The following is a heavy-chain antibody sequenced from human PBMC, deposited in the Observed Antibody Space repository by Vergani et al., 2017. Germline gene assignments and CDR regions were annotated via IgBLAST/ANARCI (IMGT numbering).Heavy chain of an antibody. CDR3: ARIPGIAVAGTWFDP. J-gene: IGHJ5*02. Sequence: QVQLQESGPGLVKPSQTLSLTCTVSGGSISSGSYYWSWIRQPAGKGLEWIGRIYTSGSTNYNPSLKSRVTISVDKSKNQFSLKLSSVTAADTAVYYCARIPGIAVAGTWFDPWGQGTLVTVSS. CDR1: GGSISSGSYY. CDR2: IYTSGST. D-gene: IGHD6-19*01. V-gene: IGHV4-61*02.